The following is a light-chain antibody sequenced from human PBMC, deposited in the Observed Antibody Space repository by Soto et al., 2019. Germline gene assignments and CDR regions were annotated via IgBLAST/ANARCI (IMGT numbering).Light chain of an antibody. CDR3: LQRSHWPPAWT. J-gene: IGKJ1*01. CDR1: QSASTN. CDR2: DAS. Sequence: PGERATLSCRASQSASTNLAWYQQKPGQAPRLLIYDASNRATGIPARFSGSGSETDFTLTISSLEPEDFAVYYCLQRSHWPPAWTFGQGTKVDIK. V-gene: IGKV3-11*01.